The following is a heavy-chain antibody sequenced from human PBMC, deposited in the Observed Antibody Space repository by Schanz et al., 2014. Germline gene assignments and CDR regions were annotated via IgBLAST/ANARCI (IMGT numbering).Heavy chain of an antibody. J-gene: IGHJ6*02. Sequence: QVQLVQSGAEVKKPGASVKVSCKASGYTFSNDDINWVRQAPGQGLEWMGWISAYNGHTDYAQKLQGRVTLTTDTSTSTAYMELRNLRSDDTAVYYCARAKRFGDMDVWGQGTTXTVSS. CDR3: ARAKRFGDMDV. D-gene: IGHD3-10*01. CDR1: GYTFSNDD. CDR2: ISAYNGHT. V-gene: IGHV1-18*01.